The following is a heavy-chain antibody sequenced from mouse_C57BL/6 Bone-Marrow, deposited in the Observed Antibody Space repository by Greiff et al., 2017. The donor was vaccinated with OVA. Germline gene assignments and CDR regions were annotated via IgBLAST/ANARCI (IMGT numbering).Heavy chain of an antibody. Sequence: VQLQQSGPGLVQPSQSLSITCTVSGFSLTSYGVHWVRQSPGKGLEWLGVIWRGGSTDYNAAFMSRLSITKDNSKSQVFFKMNSLQADDTAIYYCAKREGYGNYPYAMDYWGQGTSVTVSS. CDR1: GFSLTSYG. CDR3: AKREGYGNYPYAMDY. V-gene: IGHV2-5*01. D-gene: IGHD2-1*01. CDR2: IWRGGST. J-gene: IGHJ4*01.